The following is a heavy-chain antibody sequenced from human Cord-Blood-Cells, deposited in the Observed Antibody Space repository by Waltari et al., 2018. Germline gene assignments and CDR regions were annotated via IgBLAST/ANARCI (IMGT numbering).Heavy chain of an antibody. J-gene: IGHJ4*02. CDR1: GFTVRSHS. D-gene: IGHD6-13*01. CDR3: ARDGGVAAAGNHSDY. Sequence: EVQLVETGGGLIQPGGSLGLSGAASGFTVRSHSMPWVRQAPGKGREWVSVIYSGGSTYYADSVKGRFTIARDNSKNTLYLQMNSLRAEDTAVYYCARDGGVAAAGNHSDYWGQGTLVTVSS. V-gene: IGHV3-53*02. CDR2: IYSGGST.